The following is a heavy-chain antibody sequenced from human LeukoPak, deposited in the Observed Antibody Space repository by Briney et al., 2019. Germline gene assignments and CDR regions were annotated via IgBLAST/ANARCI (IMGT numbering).Heavy chain of an antibody. CDR3: ARGLYRDSPRKDILTGLNY. J-gene: IGHJ4*02. D-gene: IGHD3-9*01. CDR1: GGSISSSNW. CDR2: IYHSGST. Sequence: PSGTLSLTCAVSGGSISSSNWWSWVRQPPGKGLEWIGEIYHSGSTNYNPSLQSRVTISLDKSKNQFSLKLSSVTAADTAVYYCARGLYRDSPRKDILTGLNYWGQGTLVTVSS. V-gene: IGHV4-4*02.